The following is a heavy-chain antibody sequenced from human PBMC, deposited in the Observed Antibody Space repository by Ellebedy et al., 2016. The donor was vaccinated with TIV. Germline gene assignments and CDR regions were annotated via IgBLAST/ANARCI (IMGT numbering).Heavy chain of an antibody. V-gene: IGHV3-7*03. CDR3: ARSSGWGCDD. CDR2: IKQDGSER. D-gene: IGHD2-15*01. Sequence: GGSLRLSXAASGFTFRSYWMGWVRQAPGRGLEWVANIKQDGSERNYVDSVKGRFTISRDNVENSLYLQMNNLRVEDTAVYYCARSSGWGCDDWGQGNLVTVSS. CDR1: GFTFRSYW. J-gene: IGHJ4*02.